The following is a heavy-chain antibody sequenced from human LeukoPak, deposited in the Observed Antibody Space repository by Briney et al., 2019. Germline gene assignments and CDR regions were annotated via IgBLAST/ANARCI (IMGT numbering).Heavy chain of an antibody. D-gene: IGHD5-18*01. CDR2: INHSGST. CDR1: GGSFSGYY. V-gene: IGHV4-34*01. CDR3: ARVRGREYSYGWYYYYGMDV. J-gene: IGHJ6*02. Sequence: SETLSLTCAVYGGSFSGYYWSWIRQPPGKGLEWIGEINHSGSTNYNPSLKSRVTISVDTSKYQFSLKLSSVTAADTAVYYCARVRGREYSYGWYYYYGMDVWGQGTTVTVSS.